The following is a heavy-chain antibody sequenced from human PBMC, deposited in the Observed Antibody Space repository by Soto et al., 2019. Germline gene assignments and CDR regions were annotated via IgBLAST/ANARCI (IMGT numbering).Heavy chain of an antibody. V-gene: IGHV4-30-4*01. CDR3: AIVGVIKYYYDSSGSRSLGMDV. Sequence: PSETLSLTCTVSGGSISSGDYYWSWIRQPPGKGLERIGYIYYSGSTYYNPSLKSRVTISVDTSKNQFSLNLSSVTAADTAVYYCAIVGVIKYYYDSSGSRSLGMDVWGQGTTVTVSS. J-gene: IGHJ6*02. CDR2: IYYSGST. D-gene: IGHD3-22*01. CDR1: GGSISSGDYY.